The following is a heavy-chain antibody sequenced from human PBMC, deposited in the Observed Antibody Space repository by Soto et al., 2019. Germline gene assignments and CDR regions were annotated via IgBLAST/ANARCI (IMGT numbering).Heavy chain of an antibody. V-gene: IGHV3-23*01. CDR3: ASSSSGWYFAY. Sequence: EVQLLESGGGLVQPGGSLRLSCAASGFTFSNYAISWVRQAPGKGLEWVSIISGSGGSTYYADSVKGPFIISRDTSKNTLYLQMNSLRAEHTAVYYCASSSSGWYFAYWGQGALVTVSS. CDR1: GFTFSNYA. CDR2: ISGSGGST. D-gene: IGHD6-19*01. J-gene: IGHJ4*02.